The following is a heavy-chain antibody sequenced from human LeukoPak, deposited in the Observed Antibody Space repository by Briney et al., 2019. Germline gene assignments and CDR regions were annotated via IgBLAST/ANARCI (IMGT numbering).Heavy chain of an antibody. CDR3: TRPVTTSGFTVDY. CDR1: GFTFSGSA. Sequence: GGSLRLSCAASGFTFSGSAMHWVRQASGKGLEWVGRIRSKANSYATAYAASVKGRFTISRDDSKNTAYLQMNSLKTEDTAVYYCTRPVTTSGFTVDYWGQGTLVTVSS. CDR2: IRSKANSYAT. D-gene: IGHD4-11*01. J-gene: IGHJ4*02. V-gene: IGHV3-73*01.